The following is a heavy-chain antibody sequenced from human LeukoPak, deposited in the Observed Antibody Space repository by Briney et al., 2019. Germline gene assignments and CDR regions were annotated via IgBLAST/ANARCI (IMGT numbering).Heavy chain of an antibody. J-gene: IGHJ1*01. CDR3: ARDAYCGGDCYTGYFQH. CDR1: GYIFTSYT. V-gene: IGHV1-3*01. CDR2: INPGDGQI. Sequence: ASVKVSRKTSGYIFTSYTVHWVRQAPGQRLEWMGWINPGDGQIKYSQKFQGRVTITRDTSASTGYVELSSLSSEDTAVYYCARDAYCGGDCYTGYFQHWGQGTLVTVSS. D-gene: IGHD2-21*02.